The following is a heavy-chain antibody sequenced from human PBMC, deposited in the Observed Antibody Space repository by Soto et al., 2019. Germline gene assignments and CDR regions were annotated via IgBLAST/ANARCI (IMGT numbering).Heavy chain of an antibody. D-gene: IGHD5-12*01. CDR2: VWNDGINK. J-gene: IGHJ5*01. Sequence: QGQLVESGGGVVQPGGSLRLSCAASGFIFSAYGIHWVRQAPGKGLEWVAIVWNDGINKYYADSVKGRFTISRENFKNTVDLQMNSLRVEGTAVYYCARLAYSNFLGGLDSWGQGTLVTASS. CDR1: GFIFSAYG. V-gene: IGHV3-33*01. CDR3: ARLAYSNFLGGLDS.